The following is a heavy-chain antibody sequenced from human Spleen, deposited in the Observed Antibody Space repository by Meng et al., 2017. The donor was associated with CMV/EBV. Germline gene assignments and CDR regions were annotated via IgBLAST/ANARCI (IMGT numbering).Heavy chain of an antibody. CDR3: ARHYYDILTGYDALYY. D-gene: IGHD3-9*01. Sequence: QVQLVQSGSELKKPGASVKVSCKASGYTFTSYAMNWVRQAPGQGLEWMGRINPNSGGTNYAQKFQGRVTMTRDTSISTAYMELSRLRSDDTAVYYCARHYYDILTGYDALYYWGQGTLVTVSS. CDR1: GYTFTSYA. CDR2: INPNSGGT. V-gene: IGHV1-2*06. J-gene: IGHJ4*02.